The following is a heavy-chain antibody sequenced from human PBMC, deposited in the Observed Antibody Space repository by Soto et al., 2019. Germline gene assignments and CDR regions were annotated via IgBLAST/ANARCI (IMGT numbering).Heavy chain of an antibody. V-gene: IGHV3-64D*06. CDR1: EVTIVSYD. CDR3: VNHFLDY. J-gene: IGHJ4*01. CDR2: ISSDGST. Sequence: LRLSCSVVEVTIVSYDIHWVRQAPGKGLESVSSISSDGSTYYAVSVKGRFTISRDNSRNTLYLRMSSLIAEDTAVYYCVNHFLDYWGHGTLVTVSS.